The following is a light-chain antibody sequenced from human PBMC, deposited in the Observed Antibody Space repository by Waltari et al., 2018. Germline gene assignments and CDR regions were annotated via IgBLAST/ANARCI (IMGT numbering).Light chain of an antibody. V-gene: IGLV2-14*02. J-gene: IGLJ2*01. CDR2: EVT. CDR1: SANIGTYAL. Sequence: QSALTQPASVSGSPGQSITMSCTGTSANIGTYALVSWYPQPPSKVPTLILYEVTKRPSEISGRFSGSKSGTSASLAISGLQSEDEGDYYCSAWDDSLNGVVFGGGTKLTVL. CDR3: SAWDDSLNGVV.